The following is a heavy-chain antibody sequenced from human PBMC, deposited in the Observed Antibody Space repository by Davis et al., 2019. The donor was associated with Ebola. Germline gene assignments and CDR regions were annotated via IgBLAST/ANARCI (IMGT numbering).Heavy chain of an antibody. CDR3: AKDVTPDGLWDIDY. J-gene: IGHJ4*02. CDR2: ISSSSSYI. D-gene: IGHD3-16*01. CDR1: GFTFSSYS. V-gene: IGHV3-21*04. Sequence: GESLKISCAASGFTFSSYSMNWVRQAPGKGLEWVSSISSSSSYIYYADSVKGRSTISRDNSKNTLYLQMNSLRAEDTAIYRCAKDVTPDGLWDIDYWGQGTLVTVSS.